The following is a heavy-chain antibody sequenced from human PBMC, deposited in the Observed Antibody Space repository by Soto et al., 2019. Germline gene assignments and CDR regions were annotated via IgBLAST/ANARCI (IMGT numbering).Heavy chain of an antibody. D-gene: IGHD2-2*01. CDR3: AKDRDYCSSTSCPFDAFDI. CDR2: ISGSGGST. CDR1: GFTFSSYA. J-gene: IGHJ3*02. V-gene: IGHV3-23*01. Sequence: PGGSLRLSCAASGFTFSSYAMSWVRQAPGKGLEWVSAISGSGGSTYYADSVKGRFTISRDNSKNTLYLQMNSLRAEDTAVYYCAKDRDYCSSTSCPFDAFDIWGQGTMVTVSS.